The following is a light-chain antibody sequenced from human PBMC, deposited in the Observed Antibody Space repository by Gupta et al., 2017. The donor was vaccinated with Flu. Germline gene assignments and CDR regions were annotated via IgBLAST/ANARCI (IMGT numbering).Light chain of an antibody. Sequence: NIQMTQSPSAMSASVGDRVTITCRARQGISNYLAWFQQKPGRVPKHLIYAASSLQSWVPSRFSGSESGTEFTLTISSLQPENFATYYCLQHNSYPPYTFGQGTNLEIK. CDR2: AAS. CDR1: QGISNY. J-gene: IGKJ2*01. CDR3: LQHNSYPPYT. V-gene: IGKV1D-17*01.